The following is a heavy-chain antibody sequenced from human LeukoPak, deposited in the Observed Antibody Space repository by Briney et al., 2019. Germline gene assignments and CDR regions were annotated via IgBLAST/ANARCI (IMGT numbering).Heavy chain of an antibody. D-gene: IGHD3-10*01. CDR2: ISGSGGST. J-gene: IGHJ4*02. CDR3: ARDRYGSGSYYNAFDY. CDR1: GFTFSSYA. Sequence: GGSLRLSCAASGFTFSSYAMSWVRQAPGKGLEWVSAISGSGGSTYYADSVKGRFTISRDNAKNSLYLQMNSLRAEDTAVYYCARDRYGSGSYYNAFDYWGQGTLVTVSS. V-gene: IGHV3-23*01.